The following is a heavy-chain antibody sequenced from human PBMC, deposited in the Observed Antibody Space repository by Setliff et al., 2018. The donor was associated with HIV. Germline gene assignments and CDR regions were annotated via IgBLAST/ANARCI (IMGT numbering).Heavy chain of an antibody. D-gene: IGHD3-10*02. CDR2: IYYSGRI. V-gene: IGHV4-30-4*01. J-gene: IGHJ3*02. Sequence: LSLTCTVSGGSISSGDYYWSWIRQSPGKGLEWIGHIYYSGRIYYNPSLKSRVTISVDTSRTQLSLKLSSVTAADTAVYYCARPLTTSYYFWGDALAIWGQGTMVTVSS. CDR1: GGSISSGDYY. CDR3: ARPLTTSYYFWGDALAI.